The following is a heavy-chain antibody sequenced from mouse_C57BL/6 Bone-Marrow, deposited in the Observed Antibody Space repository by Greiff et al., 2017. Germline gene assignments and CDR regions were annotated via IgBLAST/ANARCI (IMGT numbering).Heavy chain of an antibody. Sequence: EVKLMESGPELVKPGASVKISCKASGYSFTDYNMNWVKQSNGKSLEWIGVINPNYGTTSYNQKFKGKATLTVDQSSSTAYMQLNSLTSEDSAVYYCARGSTMITRMFAYWGQGTLVTVSA. CDR3: ARGSTMITRMFAY. V-gene: IGHV1-39*01. CDR2: INPNYGTT. D-gene: IGHD2-4*01. CDR1: GYSFTDYN. J-gene: IGHJ3*01.